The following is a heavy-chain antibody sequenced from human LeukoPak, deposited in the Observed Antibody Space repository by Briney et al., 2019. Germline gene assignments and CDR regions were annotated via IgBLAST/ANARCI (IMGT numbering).Heavy chain of an antibody. Sequence: SETLSLTCTVSGGSISSGDYYWSWIRQPPGKGLEWIGYIYYSGSTNYNPSLKSRVTISVDTSKNQFSLKLSSVTAADTAVYYCARDTSSGWYYFDYWGQGTLVTVSS. D-gene: IGHD6-19*01. V-gene: IGHV4-61*08. J-gene: IGHJ4*02. CDR2: IYYSGST. CDR3: ARDTSSGWYYFDY. CDR1: GGSISSGDYY.